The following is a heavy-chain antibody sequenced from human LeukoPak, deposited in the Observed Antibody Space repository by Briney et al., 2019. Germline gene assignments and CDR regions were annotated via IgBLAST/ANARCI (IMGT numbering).Heavy chain of an antibody. J-gene: IGHJ4*02. CDR3: ATDRGWRTSGYYLYYFEY. V-gene: IGHV3-7*03. Sequence: GGSLRLSCAASGFIFTNYFMSWVRQAPGKGLEWVASIKHDGSEKYYVDSVRGRFTISRDNTMNSLYLQMSSLRAEGTAVYYCATDRGWRTSGYYLYYFEYWGQGTLVTYSS. D-gene: IGHD3-3*01. CDR1: GFIFTNYF. CDR2: IKHDGSEK.